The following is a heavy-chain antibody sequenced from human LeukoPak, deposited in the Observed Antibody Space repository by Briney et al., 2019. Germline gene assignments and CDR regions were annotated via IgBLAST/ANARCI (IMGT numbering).Heavy chain of an antibody. D-gene: IGHD3-22*01. CDR3: ARSYYYDSSGYYPPDY. CDR1: GYTFTYYG. V-gene: IGHV1-18*01. CDR2: ISAYTGKT. J-gene: IGHJ4*02. Sequence: ASVKVSCEASGYTFTYYGISWVRQAPGQGLEWMGWISAYTGKTNYAQSLQGRVTMTTDTSTSTAYMELRSLRPDDTAVYYCARSYYYDSSGYYPPDYWGQGALVTVSS.